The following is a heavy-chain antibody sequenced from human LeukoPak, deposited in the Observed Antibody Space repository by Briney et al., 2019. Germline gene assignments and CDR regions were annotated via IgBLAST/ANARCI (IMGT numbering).Heavy chain of an antibody. V-gene: IGHV3-21*01. CDR1: GFTFSTYG. D-gene: IGHD6-19*01. CDR2: ISSSSSYI. CDR3: ARGIAVAGYEYYFDY. J-gene: IGHJ4*02. Sequence: GGSLRLSCAASGFTFSTYGMNWVRQAPGKGLEWVSSISSSSSYIYYADSVKGRFTISRDNAKNSLYLQMNSLRAEDTAVYYCARGIAVAGYEYYFDYWGQGTLVTVSS.